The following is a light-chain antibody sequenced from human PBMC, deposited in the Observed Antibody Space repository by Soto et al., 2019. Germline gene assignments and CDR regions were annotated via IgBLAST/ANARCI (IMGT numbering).Light chain of an antibody. CDR1: QSVSSSY. J-gene: IGKJ5*01. CDR2: GAS. Sequence: EIVMTHSPGTLSLSPCERATLSCRASQSVSSSYLAWYQQKPGQAPRLLIYGASSRATGIPDRFSGSGSGTDFTLTISRLEPEDFAVYYCQQFSSYPLTFGQGTRLEN. CDR3: QQFSSYPLT. V-gene: IGKV3-20*01.